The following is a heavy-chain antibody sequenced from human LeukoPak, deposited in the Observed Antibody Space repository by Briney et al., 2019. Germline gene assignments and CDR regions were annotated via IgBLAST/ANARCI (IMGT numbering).Heavy chain of an antibody. V-gene: IGHV4-34*01. J-gene: IGHJ3*02. CDR3: ARGLFYGYDAFDI. CDR1: GGSFSGYY. CDR2: INHSGST. Sequence: SETLSLTCAVYGGSFSGYYWSWIRQPPGKGLEWIGEINHSGSTNYNPSLKSRVTISVDTSKNQFSLKLSSVTAADTAVYYCARGLFYGYDAFDIWGQGKMVTVSS. D-gene: IGHD3-9*01.